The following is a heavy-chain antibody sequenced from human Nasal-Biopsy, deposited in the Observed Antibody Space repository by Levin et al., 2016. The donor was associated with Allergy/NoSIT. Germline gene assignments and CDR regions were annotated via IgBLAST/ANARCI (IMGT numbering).Heavy chain of an antibody. CDR3: ARDSGYCKNVDCRGDAFDI. CDR2: INSGSTSM. D-gene: IGHD2-15*01. V-gene: IGHV3-21*04. CDR1: GFTFNTYT. J-gene: IGHJ3*02. Sequence: GESLKISCAGSGFTFNTYTINWVRQAPGQGLEWVSAINSGSTSMYYADSVKGRFTISRDNAKNSLYLQMNSLRAEDTAMYYCARDSGYCKNVDCRGDAFDIWGQGTMVTVSS.